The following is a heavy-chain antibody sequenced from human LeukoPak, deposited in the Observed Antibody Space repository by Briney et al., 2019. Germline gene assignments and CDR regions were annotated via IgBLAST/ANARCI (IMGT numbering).Heavy chain of an antibody. CDR1: GFTFSSYW. D-gene: IGHD5-24*01. Sequence: GGSLRLSCAASGFTFSSYWTSWVRQAPGKGLEWVANIKQDGSEKYYVDSVKGRFTISRDNAKNSLYLQMNSLRAEDTAVYYCARDLDGMATWWGQGTLVTVSS. J-gene: IGHJ4*02. CDR2: IKQDGSEK. CDR3: ARDLDGMATW. V-gene: IGHV3-7*01.